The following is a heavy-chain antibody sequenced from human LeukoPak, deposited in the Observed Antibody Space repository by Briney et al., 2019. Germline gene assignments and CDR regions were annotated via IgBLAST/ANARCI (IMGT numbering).Heavy chain of an antibody. CDR3: AGGRPYSSSWYAYYYYGMDV. V-gene: IGHV3-30-3*01. CDR1: GFTFSSYA. J-gene: IGHJ6*02. Sequence: GGSLRLSCAASGFTFSSYAMHWVRQAPGKGLEWVAVISYDGSNKYYADSVKGRFTISRDNSKNTLYLQMNSLRAEDTAVYYCAGGRPYSSSWYAYYYYGMDVWGQGTTVTVSS. D-gene: IGHD6-13*01. CDR2: ISYDGSNK.